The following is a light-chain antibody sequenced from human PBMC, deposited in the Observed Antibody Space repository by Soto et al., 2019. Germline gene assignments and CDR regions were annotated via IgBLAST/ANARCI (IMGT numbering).Light chain of an antibody. CDR1: SSDVGAYDY. CDR2: DVS. CDR3: CSYAGSYTFDV. Sequence: QSVLTQPRSVSGSPGQSVTISCTGTSSDVGAYDYISWYQQHPGKAPKLMIYDVSERPSGVPDRFSGSKSGNTASLTISGLQADDEADYYCCSYAGSYTFDVFGTGTKLTVL. V-gene: IGLV2-11*01. J-gene: IGLJ1*01.